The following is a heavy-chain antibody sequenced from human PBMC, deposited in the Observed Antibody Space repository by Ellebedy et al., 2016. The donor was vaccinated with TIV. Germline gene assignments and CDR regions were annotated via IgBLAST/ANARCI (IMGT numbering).Heavy chain of an antibody. Sequence: GGSLRLSCAASGFTSSTYVMGWVRQAPGKGLEWVSGITGSADTTEYADSVKGRFTISRDNSKNALYLQMSSLRAEDTAVYYCAKVIVTGDRCRGFLESWGQGTLVTVSS. D-gene: IGHD7-27*01. CDR1: GFTSSTYV. J-gene: IGHJ4*02. CDR2: ITGSADTT. V-gene: IGHV3-23*01. CDR3: AKVIVTGDRCRGFLES.